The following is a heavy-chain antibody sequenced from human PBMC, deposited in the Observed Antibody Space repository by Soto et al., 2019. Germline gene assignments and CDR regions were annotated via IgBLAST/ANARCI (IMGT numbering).Heavy chain of an antibody. J-gene: IGHJ4*02. V-gene: IGHV3-66*01. CDR2: IYSGGST. D-gene: IGHD4-17*01. CDR1: GFTVSSNY. CDR3: ARDWPTTGTDY. Sequence: EVQLVESGGGLVQPGGSLRLSCAASGFTVSSNYMSWVRQAPGKGLEWVSVIYSGGSTYYADSVMGRFTISRDNSKNTLYLQMNSLRAEDTAVYYCARDWPTTGTDYWGQGTLVTVSS.